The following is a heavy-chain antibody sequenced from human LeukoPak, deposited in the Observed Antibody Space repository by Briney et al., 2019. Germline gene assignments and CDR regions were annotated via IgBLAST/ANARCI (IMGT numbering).Heavy chain of an antibody. CDR1: GFTFSSYW. CDR2: INSDGSST. J-gene: IGHJ3*02. D-gene: IGHD6-19*01. CDR3: ARVTSSGFYDAFDI. V-gene: IGHV3-74*01. Sequence: QPGGSLRLSCAASGFTFSSYWMHWVRQAPGKGLVWVSRINSDGSSTSSADSVKGRFTISRDNAKNTLYLQMNSLRAEDTAVYYCARVTSSGFYDAFDIWGQGTMVTVSS.